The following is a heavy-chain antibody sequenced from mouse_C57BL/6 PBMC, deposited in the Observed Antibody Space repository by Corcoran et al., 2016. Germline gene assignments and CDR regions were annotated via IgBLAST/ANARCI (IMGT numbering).Heavy chain of an antibody. J-gene: IGHJ2*01. CDR2: INPNNGGT. CDR1: GYTFTDYY. D-gene: IGHD1-1*01. CDR3: ARNGYYYGSSRGFFDY. V-gene: IGHV1-26*01. Sequence: EVQLQQSGPELVKPGASVKISCKASGYTFTDYYMNWVKQSHGKSLEWIGDINPNNGGTSYNQKFKGKVTLTVDKSSSTAYMELRSLTSEDSAVYYCARNGYYYGSSRGFFDYWGQGTTLTVSS.